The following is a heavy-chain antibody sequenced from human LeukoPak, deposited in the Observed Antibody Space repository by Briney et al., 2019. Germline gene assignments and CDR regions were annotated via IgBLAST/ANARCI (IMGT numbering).Heavy chain of an antibody. Sequence: SVKVSCKASGGTFSRYAISWVRQAPGQGLEWMGGIIPIFGTANYAQKFQGRVTITTDESTSTAYMELSSLRSEDTAVYYCASVGATRKNAFDIWGQGTMVTVSS. V-gene: IGHV1-69*05. CDR3: ASVGATRKNAFDI. CDR1: GGTFSRYA. J-gene: IGHJ3*02. D-gene: IGHD1-26*01. CDR2: IIPIFGTA.